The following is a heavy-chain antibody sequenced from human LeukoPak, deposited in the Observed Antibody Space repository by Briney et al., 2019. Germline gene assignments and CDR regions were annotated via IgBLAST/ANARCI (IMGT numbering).Heavy chain of an antibody. CDR3: AKEYCSGGSCYPGFDY. CDR2: ISGSGGST. J-gene: IGHJ4*02. D-gene: IGHD2-15*01. CDR1: GFTFSSYA. Sequence: GGSLRLSCAASGFTFSSYAMSWVRQAPGKGLDWVSAISGSGGSTYYADSGKGRFTISRDNSKNTLYLQMNSMRAEDKAVYYCAKEYCSGGSCYPGFDYWGQGTLVTVSS. V-gene: IGHV3-23*01.